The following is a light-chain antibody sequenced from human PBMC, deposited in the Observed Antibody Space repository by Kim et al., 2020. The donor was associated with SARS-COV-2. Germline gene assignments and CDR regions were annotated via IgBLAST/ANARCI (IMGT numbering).Light chain of an antibody. CDR1: ESSNSW. V-gene: IGKV1D-12*01. CDR3: QQANSFPLI. J-gene: IGKJ4*01. Sequence: ASVGDTVTMTCRASESSNSWLAWYQVKPGKAPKLLIYAASSLQSGVPSRFSGSGSGTDFTLTISSLQPEDFATYYCQQANSFPLIFGGGTKVDIK. CDR2: AAS.